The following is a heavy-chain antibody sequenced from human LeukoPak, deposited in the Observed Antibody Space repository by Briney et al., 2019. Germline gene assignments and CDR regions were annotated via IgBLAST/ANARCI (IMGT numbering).Heavy chain of an antibody. CDR3: ARDPITFGGVIGHYYYFMDV. V-gene: IGHV1-69*13. Sequence: SVKVSCKASGGTFSSYAISWVRQAPGQGLEWMGGIIPIFGTANYAQNFQGRVTITADESTSTTYMELSSLRSEDTAVYYCARDPITFGGVIGHYYYFMDVWGKGTTVTVSS. D-gene: IGHD3-16*02. CDR2: IIPIFGTA. J-gene: IGHJ6*03. CDR1: GGTFSSYA.